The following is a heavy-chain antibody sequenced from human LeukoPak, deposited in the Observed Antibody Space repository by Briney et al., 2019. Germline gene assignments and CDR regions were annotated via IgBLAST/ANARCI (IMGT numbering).Heavy chain of an antibody. CDR2: IYYSGST. J-gene: IGHJ4*02. CDR1: GGSISSYY. V-gene: IGHV4-59*12. CDR3: ARDLRLSGSYYDY. Sequence: SETLSLTCTVSGGSISSYYWSWIRQPPGKGLEWIGYIYYSGSTNYNPSLKSRVTISVDTSKNQFSLKLSSVTAADTAVYYCARDLRLSGSYYDYWGQGTLVTVSS. D-gene: IGHD1-26*01.